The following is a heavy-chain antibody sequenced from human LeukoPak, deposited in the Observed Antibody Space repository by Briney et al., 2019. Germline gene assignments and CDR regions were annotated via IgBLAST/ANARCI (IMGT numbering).Heavy chain of an antibody. D-gene: IGHD3-10*01. J-gene: IGHJ5*02. CDR3: ARHDARGVINH. V-gene: IGHV4-59*08. CDR2: IYYSEST. Sequence: SETLSLTCTVSGGSISSYYWSWIRQPPGKGLEWIGYIYYSESTNYNPSLKSRVTISVDTSKNQFSLKLSSVTAADTAVYYCARHDARGVINHWGQGTLVTVSS. CDR1: GGSISSYY.